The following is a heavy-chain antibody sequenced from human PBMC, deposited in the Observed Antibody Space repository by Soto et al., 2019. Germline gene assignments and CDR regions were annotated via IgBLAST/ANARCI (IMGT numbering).Heavy chain of an antibody. CDR3: ARAGDSSGYCNS. Sequence: QVPLQQWGAGLLKPSETLSLTCAVYGGSFCDYYWSWIRQPPGKGLEWIGEINHRGTTNSNPSLKSRVTMSVDTSKNQFSLKLSSVTAADTAVYYCARAGDSSGYCNSWSQGSLVTVSS. CDR2: INHRGTT. V-gene: IGHV4-34*01. D-gene: IGHD3-22*01. CDR1: GGSFCDYY. J-gene: IGHJ4*02.